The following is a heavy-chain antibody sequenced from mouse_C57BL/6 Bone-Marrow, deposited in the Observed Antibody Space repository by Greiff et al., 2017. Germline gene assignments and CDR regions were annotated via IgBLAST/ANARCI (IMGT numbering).Heavy chain of an antibody. CDR2: INPYNGGT. CDR3: AREGIYYDYDFSYWYFDV. J-gene: IGHJ1*03. CDR1: GYTFTDYY. Sequence: EVKLVESGPVLVKPGASVKMSCKASGYTFTDYYMNWVKQSHGKSLEWIGVINPYNGGTSYNQKFKGKATLTVDKSSSTAYMELNSLTSEDSAVYYCAREGIYYDYDFSYWYFDVWGTGTTVTVSS. D-gene: IGHD2-4*01. V-gene: IGHV1-19*01.